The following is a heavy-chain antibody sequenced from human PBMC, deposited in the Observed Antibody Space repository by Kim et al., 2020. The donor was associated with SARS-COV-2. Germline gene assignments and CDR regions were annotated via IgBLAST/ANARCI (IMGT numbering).Heavy chain of an antibody. J-gene: IGHJ6*02. Sequence: GGSLRLSCAASGFTFTCCAMTWVRQAPGRGPEWVSSISHDGTSSHYAGSVKGRFLISRDDSKNTLYLRLNNLIAEDTALDYCAKDWWNYSAMDVWGQGTT. V-gene: IGHV3-23*01. CDR2: ISHDGTSS. D-gene: IGHD2-15*01. CDR3: AKDWWNYSAMDV. CDR1: GFTFTCCA.